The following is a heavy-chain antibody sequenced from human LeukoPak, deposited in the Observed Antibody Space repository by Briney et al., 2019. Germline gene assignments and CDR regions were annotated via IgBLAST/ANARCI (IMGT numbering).Heavy chain of an antibody. Sequence: SGTLSLTGAVSGGSISSSNWWSWVRQPPGEGLEWIGEIYHSGSTNYNSSLKSRVTISADKAKNQFSLKLSSVTAADTAVYYCARYGSGSYYYFDYWGQGTLVTVSS. D-gene: IGHD3-10*01. CDR2: IYHSGST. CDR3: ARYGSGSYYYFDY. V-gene: IGHV4-4*02. CDR1: GGSISSSNW. J-gene: IGHJ4*02.